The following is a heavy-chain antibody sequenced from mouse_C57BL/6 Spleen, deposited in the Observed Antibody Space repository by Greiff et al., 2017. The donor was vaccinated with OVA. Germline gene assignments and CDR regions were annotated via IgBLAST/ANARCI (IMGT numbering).Heavy chain of an antibody. CDR3: ASETGTGYYFDY. CDR2: IDPSDSDT. CDR1: GYTFTSYW. D-gene: IGHD4-1*01. V-gene: IGHV1-52*01. Sequence: VQLQQPGAELVRPGSSVKLSCKASGYTFTSYWMHWVKQRPIQGLEWIGNIDPSDSDTHYNQKFKDKATLTVDKSSSTAYMQLSSLTSDDSAVYYCASETGTGYYFDYWGQGTTLTVSS. J-gene: IGHJ2*01.